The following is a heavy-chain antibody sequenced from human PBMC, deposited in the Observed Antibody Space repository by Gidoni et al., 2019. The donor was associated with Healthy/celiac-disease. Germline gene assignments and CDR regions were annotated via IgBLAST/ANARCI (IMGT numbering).Heavy chain of an antibody. J-gene: IGHJ6*02. CDR2: ISSSSSYI. Sequence: EVQLVESGGGLVKPGGSLRLSCAASGFTFSSYSMNWVRQAPGKGLEWVSSISSSSSYIYYADSVKGRFTISRDNAKNSLYLQMNSLRAEDTAVYYCARDSIVGQWLVPGEDYYYGMDVWGQGTTVTVSS. D-gene: IGHD6-19*01. V-gene: IGHV3-21*01. CDR1: GFTFSSYS. CDR3: ARDSIVGQWLVPGEDYYYGMDV.